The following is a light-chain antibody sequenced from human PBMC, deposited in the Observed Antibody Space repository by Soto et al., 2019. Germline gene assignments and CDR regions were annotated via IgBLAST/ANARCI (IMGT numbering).Light chain of an antibody. V-gene: IGLV2-14*01. CDR1: SSDAGGYAY. J-gene: IGLJ2*01. CDR2: EVT. Sequence: QSVLTQPASVSGSPGQSITISCTGTSSDAGGYAYVSWYQQYPGKAPKLVISEVTNRPSGISHRFSGSRSGNTASLTISGLQADDEADYYCSSYTSSTTPVFGGGTKLTVL. CDR3: SSYTSSTTPV.